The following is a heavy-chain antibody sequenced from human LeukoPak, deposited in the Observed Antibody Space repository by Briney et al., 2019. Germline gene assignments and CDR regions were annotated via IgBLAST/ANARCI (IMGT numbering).Heavy chain of an antibody. Sequence: SETLSLTCTVSGGSMSSSSYYWGWIRQPPGKGLEWIGSMFNSGSTYDSPSLKSRVTISLDTSKNQFSLKLTSVTAADTAVYYCARHWAVGGRELDYWGQGILVTVSS. V-gene: IGHV4-39*01. CDR2: MFNSGST. D-gene: IGHD2-15*01. J-gene: IGHJ4*02. CDR3: ARHWAVGGRELDY. CDR1: GGSMSSSSYY.